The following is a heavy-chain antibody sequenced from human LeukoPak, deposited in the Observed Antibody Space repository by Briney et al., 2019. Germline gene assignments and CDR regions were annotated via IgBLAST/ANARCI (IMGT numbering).Heavy chain of an antibody. D-gene: IGHD4/OR15-4a*01. J-gene: IGHJ3*02. CDR3: ARAAWRGSNSRDAFDI. CDR1: GGSISSGGDD. V-gene: IGHV4-31*03. Sequence: SETLSLTCTVSGGSISSGGDDWSLIRQHPGKGLEWIGYIYYTGTTYCNSSLKSRLTISVDTSKNQFSLNLSSMTAADTAVYYCARAAWRGSNSRDAFDIWGQGTVVTVSS. CDR2: IYYTGTT.